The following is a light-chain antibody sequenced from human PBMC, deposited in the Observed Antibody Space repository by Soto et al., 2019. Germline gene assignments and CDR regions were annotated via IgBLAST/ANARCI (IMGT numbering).Light chain of an antibody. V-gene: IGKV3-20*01. CDR2: GAS. Sequence: ETVVTQSPCTLYWSPVERSTLSCRASQSVGNSHVAWYQQRRGLPPRLLIYGASNRATGIPDRFSGSGSGADFTLTISRLEPEDFAVYFCQQYGNSPPGTFGQGTRLEIK. CDR1: QSVGNSH. CDR3: QQYGNSPPGT. J-gene: IGKJ5*01.